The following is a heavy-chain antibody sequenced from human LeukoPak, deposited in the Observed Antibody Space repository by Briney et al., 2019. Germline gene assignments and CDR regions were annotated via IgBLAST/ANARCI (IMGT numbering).Heavy chain of an antibody. J-gene: IGHJ4*02. CDR2: ISSSSSYI. V-gene: IGHV3-21*01. Sequence: GGSLRLSCAASGFTFSSYSMNWVRQAPGKGLEWASSISSSSSYIYYADSVKGRFTISRDNAKNSLYLQMNSLRAEDTAVYYCARIPGIAAAGTDYRGQGTLVTVSS. CDR1: GFTFSSYS. D-gene: IGHD6-13*01. CDR3: ARIPGIAAAGTDY.